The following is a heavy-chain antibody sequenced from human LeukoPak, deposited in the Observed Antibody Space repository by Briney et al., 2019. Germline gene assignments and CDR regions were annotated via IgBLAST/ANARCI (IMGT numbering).Heavy chain of an antibody. Sequence: PGGSLRLSCAASGFPFSTYAMSWVRQAPGKGLEWVSSIRASDGSTYYTDSVKGRFAISRDTSKNTLYLQMNSLRAEDTAIYYCAKDVYGDYGGLDYWGQGTLVTVSS. D-gene: IGHD4-17*01. CDR2: IRASDGST. V-gene: IGHV3-23*01. J-gene: IGHJ4*02. CDR1: GFPFSTYA. CDR3: AKDVYGDYGGLDY.